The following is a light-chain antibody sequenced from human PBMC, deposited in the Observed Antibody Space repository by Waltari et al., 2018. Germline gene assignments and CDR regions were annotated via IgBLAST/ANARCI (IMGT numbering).Light chain of an antibody. V-gene: IGKV4-1*01. CDR2: WAA. J-gene: IGKJ5*01. CDR1: QSILYRSSNRNA. Sequence: DIVMTQSPDSLAVSLGERATINCKSSQSILYRSSNRNALAWYQQKPGQPPKLLFFWAATRESGAPDRFSVSGSGTDFTLTISSLQPEDFATYYCQHYTRYSITFGQGTRLEIK. CDR3: QHYTRYSIT.